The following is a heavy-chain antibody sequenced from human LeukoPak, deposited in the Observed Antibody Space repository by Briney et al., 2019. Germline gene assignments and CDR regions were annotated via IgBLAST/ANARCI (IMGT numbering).Heavy chain of an antibody. CDR3: ARHAYNYYYYMDV. CDR1: GYSFTSYW. J-gene: IGHJ6*03. CDR2: IYPGDSDT. V-gene: IGHV5-51*01. Sequence: GESLKISCKGSGYSFTSYWIGWVRQMPGKGLEWMGVIYPGDSDTRYSPSFQGQVTISADKSISAAYLQWSSLKASDTAMYYCARHAYNYYYYMDVWGKGTTVTVSS. D-gene: IGHD2-21*01.